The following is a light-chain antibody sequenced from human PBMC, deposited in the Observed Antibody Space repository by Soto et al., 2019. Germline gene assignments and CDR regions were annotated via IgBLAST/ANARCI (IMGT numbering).Light chain of an antibody. J-gene: IGLJ2*01. CDR3: AAWDDSLSGPL. CDR2: SND. Sequence: QSVLTQSPSASGTPGQRVIISCSGTSSNIGTNYVYWYQQLPGTAPKVLIYSNDKRPSGVPNRFSGSKSGTSVSLAISGLRSEDEADYYCAAWDDSLSGPLFGGGTKLTVL. V-gene: IGLV1-47*01. CDR1: SSNIGTNY.